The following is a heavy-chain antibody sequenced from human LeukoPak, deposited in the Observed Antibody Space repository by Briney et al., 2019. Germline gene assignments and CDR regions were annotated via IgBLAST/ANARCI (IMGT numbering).Heavy chain of an antibody. V-gene: IGHV3-21*06. CDR2: ITSSSSYI. CDR1: GFSFSSYN. Sequence: GGSLRLSCAASGFSFSSYNMNWVRQAPGKGPEWVSSITSSSSYIYYADSVKGRFTISRDNAKNSLYLQMDSLRVEDTAVYYCARDPYSGSYGPYYYYYMDVWGKGTTVTISS. J-gene: IGHJ6*03. D-gene: IGHD1-26*01. CDR3: ARDPYSGSYGPYYYYYMDV.